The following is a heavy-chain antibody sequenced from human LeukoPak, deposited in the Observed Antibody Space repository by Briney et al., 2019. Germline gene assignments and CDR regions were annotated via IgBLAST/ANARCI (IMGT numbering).Heavy chain of an antibody. V-gene: IGHV3-21*01. CDR3: AKEGGVYSTPYYMDV. CDR2: ISSSSSYI. Sequence: NPGGSLRLSCAVSGFTFSSYTINWVRQAPGKGLEWVSSISSSSSYIYYADSVKGRFTISRDNAKNSLYLQMNSLRAEDTAVYYCAKEGGVYSTPYYMDVWGKGTTVTVSS. CDR1: GFTFSSYT. D-gene: IGHD1-26*01. J-gene: IGHJ6*03.